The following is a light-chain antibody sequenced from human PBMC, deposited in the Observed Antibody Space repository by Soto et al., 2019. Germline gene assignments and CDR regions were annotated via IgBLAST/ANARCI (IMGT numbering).Light chain of an antibody. Sequence: DIQMTQSPSSLSASVGDRVTITCRASQAITNNLAWYQQKPGNPPKLLIYEESTLHSGVPSRFSGRKVGTQFILTIDSLQPEDFATYYCQQVKSYPRTFGGGTNVDIK. CDR2: EES. CDR3: QQVKSYPRT. CDR1: QAITNN. J-gene: IGKJ4*01. V-gene: IGKV1-9*01.